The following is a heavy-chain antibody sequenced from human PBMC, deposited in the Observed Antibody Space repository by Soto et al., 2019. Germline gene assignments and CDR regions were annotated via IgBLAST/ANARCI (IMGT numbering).Heavy chain of an antibody. CDR2: ISGSGITT. Sequence: GGSLRLSCEASGFSFSDFAMSWVRQAPGKGLEWVSSISGSGITTYYAESVKGRFTFSRDNSKNTLYLQMNSLRAEDTAVYFCVKVGVTGWFFESWGQGTLVTVSS. CDR3: VKVGVTGWFFES. J-gene: IGHJ4*02. D-gene: IGHD2-15*01. CDR1: GFSFSDFA. V-gene: IGHV3-23*01.